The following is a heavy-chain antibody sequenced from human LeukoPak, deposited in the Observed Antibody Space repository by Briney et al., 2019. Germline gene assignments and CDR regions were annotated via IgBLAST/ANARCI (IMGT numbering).Heavy chain of an antibody. V-gene: IGHV4-59*01. CDR1: GGSISSYY. CDR2: IYYSGST. J-gene: IGHJ4*02. Sequence: PSETLSLTCTVSGGSISSYYWSWIRQPPGKGLEWIGYIYYSGSTNYNPSLKSRVTISVDTSKNQFSLKLSSVTAADTAVYYCARDGIQLWLPLSYWGQGTLVTVSS. CDR3: ARDGIQLWLPLSY. D-gene: IGHD5-18*01.